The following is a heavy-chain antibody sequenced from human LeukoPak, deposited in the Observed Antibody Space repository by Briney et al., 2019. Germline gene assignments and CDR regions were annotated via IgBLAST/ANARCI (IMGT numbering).Heavy chain of an antibody. D-gene: IGHD6-19*01. CDR1: GGSISSGSYY. Sequence: PSHTLSLICTVSGGSISSGSYYWRWVRQPGGKGLEWIGRIYTSGSINYNLVLKSRVTISVDASKNQYSQKLSSVTAADTAVDHYARDPSAAIAVAGYYYYYMDVWGKGTTVTVSS. CDR2: IYTSGSI. V-gene: IGHV4-61*02. CDR3: ARDPSAAIAVAGYYYYYMDV. J-gene: IGHJ6*03.